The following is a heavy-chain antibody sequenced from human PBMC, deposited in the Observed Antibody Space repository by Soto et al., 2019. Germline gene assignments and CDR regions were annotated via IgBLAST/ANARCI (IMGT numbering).Heavy chain of an antibody. CDR2: IIPIFGTA. D-gene: IGHD5-18*01. CDR3: ARDALGDTAMVWGWFDP. V-gene: IGHV1-69*06. CDR1: GGTLSSYA. Sequence: SVKVSCKASGGTLSSYAISWVRQAPGQGLEWMGGIIPIFGTANYAQKFQGRVTITADKSTSTAYMELSSLRSEDTAVYYCARDALGDTAMVWGWFDPWGQGTLVTVSS. J-gene: IGHJ5*02.